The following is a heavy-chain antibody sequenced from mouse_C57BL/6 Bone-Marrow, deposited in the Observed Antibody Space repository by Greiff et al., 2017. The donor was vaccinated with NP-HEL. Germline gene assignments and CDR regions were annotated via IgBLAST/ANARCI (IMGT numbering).Heavy chain of an antibody. Sequence: QVQLKESGPGLVQPSQSLSITCTASGFSLTSYGVHWVRQSPGKGLEWLGVIWRGGSTDYNAAFMSRLSITKDNPKSQVFFKMNRLQADDTAIYYCAKKGGSSPYYYAMDYWGQGTSVTVSS. D-gene: IGHD1-1*01. V-gene: IGHV2-5*01. CDR1: GFSLTSYG. CDR2: IWRGGST. CDR3: AKKGGSSPYYYAMDY. J-gene: IGHJ4*01.